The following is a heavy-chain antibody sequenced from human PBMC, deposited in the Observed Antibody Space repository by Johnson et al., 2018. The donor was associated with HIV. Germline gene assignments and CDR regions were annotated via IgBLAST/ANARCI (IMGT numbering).Heavy chain of an antibody. Sequence: QMQLVESGGNVVQPGRSQRLSFAASGFTFSDYSMHWVRQAPGKGLEWVAVISYDGSNKYYSDSVKCRFTFSRDNSKNTLYLQMNSLRAVDTAVYYCAKSAPFYYDSPADAFDIWGQGTMVTVSS. V-gene: IGHV3-30-3*02. J-gene: IGHJ3*02. CDR1: GFTFSDYS. CDR2: ISYDGSNK. D-gene: IGHD3-22*01. CDR3: AKSAPFYYDSPADAFDI.